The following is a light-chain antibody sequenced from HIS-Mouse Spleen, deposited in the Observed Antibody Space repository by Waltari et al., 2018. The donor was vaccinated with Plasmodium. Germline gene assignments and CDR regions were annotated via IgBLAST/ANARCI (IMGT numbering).Light chain of an antibody. CDR1: VLAKKY. CDR2: KDS. Sequence: SYELTQPSSVSVSPGQTARITCSGDVLAKKYARWFQQKPGQAPVLVIYKDSGRPSGSPERFSGSSSGTTVTVTISGAQVEDEADYYCYSAADNNLVFGGGTKLTVL. J-gene: IGLJ3*02. V-gene: IGLV3-27*01. CDR3: YSAADNNLV.